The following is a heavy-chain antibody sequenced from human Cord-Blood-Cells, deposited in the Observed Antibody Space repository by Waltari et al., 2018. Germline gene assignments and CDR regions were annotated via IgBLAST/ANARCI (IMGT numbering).Heavy chain of an antibody. D-gene: IGHD6-6*01. V-gene: IGHV4-4*07. CDR3: AREGSSKGDMDY. Sequence: QVQLQESSPGPVKLSQTLSLTCPVSDCSISSYFWASIRQPAGKGLEWLGRIYTSGNTNYNPSLKSLVTMSVDTSKNQFSLKLSSVTAADTSVYYCAREGSSKGDMDYWGQGTLVTVSS. J-gene: IGHJ4*02. CDR2: IYTSGNT. CDR1: DCSISSYF.